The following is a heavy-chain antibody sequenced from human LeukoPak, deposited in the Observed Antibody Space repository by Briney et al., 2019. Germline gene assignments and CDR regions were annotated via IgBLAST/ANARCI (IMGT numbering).Heavy chain of an antibody. D-gene: IGHD2-8*02. V-gene: IGHV3-33*01. CDR2: IWYDGSIK. J-gene: IGHJ6*02. Sequence: GGSLRLSCAAYGFTFNTYGMNWVRQAPGKGLEWVAVIWYDGSIKYYADSVKGRFTASRDNSKDTLYLQMNSLRAEDTATYYCARIGCTGNNCRQYYYDGMDVWGQGTTVTVSS. CDR1: GFTFNTYG. CDR3: ARIGCTGNNCRQYYYDGMDV.